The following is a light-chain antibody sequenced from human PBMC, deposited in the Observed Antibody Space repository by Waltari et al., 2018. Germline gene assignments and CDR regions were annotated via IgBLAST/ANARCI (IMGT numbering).Light chain of an antibody. V-gene: IGKV3-15*01. J-gene: IGKJ2*01. Sequence: IVMTQSPATLSVSPGERATVSCRASQSVSSNLACYQQKPGQAPRLLIYDGSTRATDIPVRFSGSGSGTEFTLTISSVQSEDFAIYYCQQYDKWTLYTFGQGTKLEIK. CDR2: DGS. CDR3: QQYDKWTLYT. CDR1: QSVSSN.